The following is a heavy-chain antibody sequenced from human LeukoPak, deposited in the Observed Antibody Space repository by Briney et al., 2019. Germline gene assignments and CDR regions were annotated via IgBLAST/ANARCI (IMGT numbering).Heavy chain of an antibody. D-gene: IGHD6-19*01. CDR1: GFTFSSYA. CDR3: ARGGVAGTLVYYMDV. Sequence: GGSLRLSCAASGFTFSSYAMSWVRQAPGKGLEWAAYISSGTYYADSVKGRFTISRDNAKNSLYLQMNSLRAEDTAVYYCARGGVAGTLVYYMDVWGKGTTVTVSS. J-gene: IGHJ6*03. CDR2: ISSGT. V-gene: IGHV3-48*04.